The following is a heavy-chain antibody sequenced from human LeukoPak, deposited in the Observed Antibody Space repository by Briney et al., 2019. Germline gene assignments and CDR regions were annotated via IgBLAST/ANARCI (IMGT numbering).Heavy chain of an antibody. CDR1: GFTFSSYW. CDR2: IKQDGSEK. V-gene: IGHV3-7*01. CDR3: ARGNPTSAQSFDH. D-gene: IGHD1-14*01. J-gene: IGHJ4*02. Sequence: GGSLRLSCAASGFTFSSYWMSWVRQAPGKGLEWVANIKQDGSEKYYVDSVKGRFTISRDNAKNSLYLQMNSLRAEDTAVYYCARGNPTSAQSFDHWGQGTLVTVSS.